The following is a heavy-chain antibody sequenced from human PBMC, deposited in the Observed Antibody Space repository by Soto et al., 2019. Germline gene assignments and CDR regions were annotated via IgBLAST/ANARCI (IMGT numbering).Heavy chain of an antibody. D-gene: IGHD3-9*01. CDR3: AXLYYDILTSYYYYGMNV. V-gene: IGHV1-69*06. J-gene: IGHJ6*02. CDR1: GGNFSSYA. Sequence: GGAVKVSCKASGGNFSSYAMSWVRQAPGQEREGRGGIIAIFGTANYAKKFQGRVTITADKSTSRADKELSSLRSEEKTEYYCAXLYYDILTSYYYYGMNVWGQGTTVTVSS. CDR2: IIAIFGTA.